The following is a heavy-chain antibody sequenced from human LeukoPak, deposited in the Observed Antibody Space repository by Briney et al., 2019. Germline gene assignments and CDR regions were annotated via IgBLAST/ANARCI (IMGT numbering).Heavy chain of an antibody. V-gene: IGHV3-11*04. CDR2: IRSSGSTI. CDR3: ARGGAATVKYYGDSY. Sequence: SGGSLRLSCAASGFTFSDYYMSWIRQAPGKGLEWVSYIRSSGSTIYYADSVKGRFTISRDNAKNSLYLQMNSLRAEDTAVYYCARGGAATVKYYGDSYWGQGTLVTVSS. CDR1: GFTFSDYY. J-gene: IGHJ4*02. D-gene: IGHD4-17*01.